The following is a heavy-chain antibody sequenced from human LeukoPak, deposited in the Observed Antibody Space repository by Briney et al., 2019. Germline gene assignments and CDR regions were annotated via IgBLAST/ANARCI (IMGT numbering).Heavy chain of an antibody. J-gene: IGHJ4*02. D-gene: IGHD2-15*01. CDR2: ISAYNGNT. CDR1: GYTFTGYY. V-gene: IGHV1-18*04. Sequence: GASVKVSCKASGYTFTGYYMHWVRQAPGQGLEWMGWISAYNGNTNYAQKLQGRVTMTTDISTSTAYMELRSLRSDDTAVYYCARGALLGYCSAGSCYGWVDYWGQGTLVTVSS. CDR3: ARGALLGYCSAGSCYGWVDY.